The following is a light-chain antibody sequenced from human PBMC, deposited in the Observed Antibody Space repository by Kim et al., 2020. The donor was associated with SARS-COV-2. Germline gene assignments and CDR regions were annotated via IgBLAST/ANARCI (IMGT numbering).Light chain of an antibody. V-gene: IGKV1-39*01. CDR2: AAS. CDR3: QQYYYSLLT. CDR1: QRINNF. J-gene: IGKJ4*01. Sequence: DTQMTQSPSSLSASVGDRVTITCRASQRINNFLSWYQQKSGRAPKLLIYAASSLQSGVPSRFSGSGSGTDFTLTISSLQPEDFATYYCQQYYYSLLTFGGGTKVDIK.